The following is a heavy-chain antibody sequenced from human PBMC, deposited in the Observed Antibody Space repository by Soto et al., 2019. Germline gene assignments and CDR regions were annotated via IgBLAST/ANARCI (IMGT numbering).Heavy chain of an antibody. V-gene: IGHV1-8*01. CDR3: ARGIAAAVQLYNWFGP. J-gene: IGHJ5*02. D-gene: IGHD6-13*01. CDR1: GYTFTSYD. Sequence: ASVKVSCKASGYTFTSYDINWVRQATGQGLEWMGWMNPNSGNTGYAQKFQGRVTMTRNTSISTAYMELSSLRSVDTAVYYCARGIAAAVQLYNWFGPWGEGTLVTVSS. CDR2: MNPNSGNT.